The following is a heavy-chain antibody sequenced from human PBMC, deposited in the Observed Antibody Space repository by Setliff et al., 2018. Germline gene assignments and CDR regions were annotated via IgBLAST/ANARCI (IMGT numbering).Heavy chain of an antibody. CDR3: ARHPPPPNYFDIGALDS. Sequence: SVKVSCKASGGPLNSYSFSWVRQAPGQGLEWMGRIIPVLDITRYSQKFQGRVTITADKSTGIIYMKLTSLRSDDTAVYYCARHPPPPNYFDIGALDSWGQGTLVTVSS. J-gene: IGHJ4*02. CDR1: GGPLNSYS. CDR2: IIPVLDIT. V-gene: IGHV1-69*02. D-gene: IGHD3-22*01.